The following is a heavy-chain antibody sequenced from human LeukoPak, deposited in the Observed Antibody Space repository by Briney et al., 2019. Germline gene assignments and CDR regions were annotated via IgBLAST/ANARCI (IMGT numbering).Heavy chain of an antibody. Sequence: GASVKISCKVSGYTFTDYYMHWVQQAPGKGLEWMGPVDPEDGETIYAEKFQGRVTITADTSTDTAYMELSSLRSEDTAVYYCATVATRPTSRAFDIWGQGTMVTVSS. CDR1: GYTFTDYY. J-gene: IGHJ3*02. V-gene: IGHV1-69-2*01. CDR2: VDPEDGET. CDR3: ATVATRPTSRAFDI.